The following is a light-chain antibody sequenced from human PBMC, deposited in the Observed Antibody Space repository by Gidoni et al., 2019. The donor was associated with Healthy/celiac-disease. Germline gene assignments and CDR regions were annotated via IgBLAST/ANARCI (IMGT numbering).Light chain of an antibody. Sequence: SYALTQPLSVSVALGQTARITCGGNNIANKNVHWYQQKPGQAPVLVIYRDSNRPSGIPERFSGSNSGNTATLTISRAQAGDEADYYCQVWDSTTGVFGGGTKLTVL. CDR3: QVWDSTTGV. CDR2: RDS. CDR1: NIANKN. J-gene: IGLJ3*02. V-gene: IGLV3-9*01.